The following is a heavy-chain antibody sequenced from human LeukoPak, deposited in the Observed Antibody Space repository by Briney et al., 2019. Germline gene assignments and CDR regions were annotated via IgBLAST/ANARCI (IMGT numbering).Heavy chain of an antibody. CDR3: ARRGWTGGYTYAAFDI. V-gene: IGHV4-39*01. CDR2: ISYGGSA. D-gene: IGHD5-18*01. Sequence: PSETLSLTCTVSGGSFSSSTHFWGWIRQPPGKGLEWIGSISYGGSAYYNPSLKSRVTISVDTSKNQFSLQLTSVSAADTAMYYCARRGWTGGYTYAAFDIWGQGTMVTVSS. J-gene: IGHJ3*02. CDR1: GGSFSSSTHF.